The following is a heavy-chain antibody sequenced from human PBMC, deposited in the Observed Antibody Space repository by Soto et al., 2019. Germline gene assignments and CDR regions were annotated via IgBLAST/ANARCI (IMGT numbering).Heavy chain of an antibody. V-gene: IGHV4-39*01. Sequence: QLQLQESGPGLVKPSETLSRSCTVSGGFISSSNWYWGWIRQPPGKGLEWIGSIHHSGSAYYNPSHKSRVTITVDASKNQLSPKLTSVTAADTAVYYCARSIYWGRDYWGRGTLVTVSS. CDR3: ARSIYWGRDY. CDR1: GGFISSSNWY. D-gene: IGHD7-27*01. CDR2: IHHSGSA. J-gene: IGHJ4*02.